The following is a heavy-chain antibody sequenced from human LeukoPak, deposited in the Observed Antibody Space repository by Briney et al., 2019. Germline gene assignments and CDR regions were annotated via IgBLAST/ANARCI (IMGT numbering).Heavy chain of an antibody. V-gene: IGHV3-23*01. CDR1: AFTFSSYA. CDR2: ISGSGGST. J-gene: IGHJ4*02. CDR3: AKDRGYSYGYGFDY. Sequence: PGGSLRLSCGASAFTFSSYAMSWVRQAPGKGLEWVSAISGSGGSTYYADSVKGRFTISRDNSKNTLYVQMNSLRAEDTAIYYCAKDRGYSYGYGFDYWGQGTLVTVSS. D-gene: IGHD5-18*01.